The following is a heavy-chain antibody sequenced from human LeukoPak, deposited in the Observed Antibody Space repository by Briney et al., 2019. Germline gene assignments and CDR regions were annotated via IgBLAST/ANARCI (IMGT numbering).Heavy chain of an antibody. D-gene: IGHD6-13*01. Sequence: PGGSLRLSCAAPGFTFSSYGMHWVRQAPGKGLDWVALIHHGGINKYYADSVRGRFTISRDTSKNTLYLQMNSLRAEDTAVYYCARRGDSSSWHYYYYYMDVWGKGTTVTISS. V-gene: IGHV3-30*19. CDR1: GFTFSSYG. CDR2: IHHGGINK. CDR3: ARRGDSSSWHYYYYYMDV. J-gene: IGHJ6*03.